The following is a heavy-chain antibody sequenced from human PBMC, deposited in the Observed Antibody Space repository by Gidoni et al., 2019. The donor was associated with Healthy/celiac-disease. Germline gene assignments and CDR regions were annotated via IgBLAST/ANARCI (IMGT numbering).Heavy chain of an antibody. V-gene: IGHV5-51*01. CDR1: GYSFTSSC. CDR2: IYPGDSDT. Sequence: EVQLVQSGAEVKKPGESLKISCKGSGYSFTSSCIGWVRQMPGKGLEWRRIIYPGDSDTRYSPSFQGQVTISADKSISTAYLQWSSLKASDTAMYDCARRMDTAPSYGVGMDVWGQGTTVTVSS. CDR3: ARRMDTAPSYGVGMDV. J-gene: IGHJ6*02. D-gene: IGHD5-18*01.